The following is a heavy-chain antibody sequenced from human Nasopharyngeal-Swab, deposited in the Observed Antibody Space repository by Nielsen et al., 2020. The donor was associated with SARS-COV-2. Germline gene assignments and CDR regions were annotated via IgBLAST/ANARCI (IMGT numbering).Heavy chain of an antibody. Sequence: GESLKISCKGSGYSFTSYWIAWVCQMPGKGLEWMGIIYPRDSDTRYSPSFQGQVTISADKSISTAYLQWSSLKASDTAMYYCVRPEGVATSFKYYFQYGMDVWGQGTMVTVPS. CDR3: VRPEGVATSFKYYFQYGMDV. V-gene: IGHV5-51*01. D-gene: IGHD5-12*01. CDR2: IYPRDSDT. J-gene: IGHJ6*02. CDR1: GYSFTSYW.